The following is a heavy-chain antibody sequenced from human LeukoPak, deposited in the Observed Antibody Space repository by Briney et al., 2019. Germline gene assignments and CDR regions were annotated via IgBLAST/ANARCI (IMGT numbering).Heavy chain of an antibody. CDR2: ISYDGSNK. J-gene: IGHJ4*02. CDR3: ARDGQF. CDR1: GFTFSSYA. Sequence: GGSLRLSCAASGFTFSSYAVHWVRQAPGKGLEWVAVISYDGSNKYYADSVKGRFTISRDNSKNTLYLQMNSLRAEDTAVYYCARDGQFWGQGTLVTVSS. V-gene: IGHV3-30*14.